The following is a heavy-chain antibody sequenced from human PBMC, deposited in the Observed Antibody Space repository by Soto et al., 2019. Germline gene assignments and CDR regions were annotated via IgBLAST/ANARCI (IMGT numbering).Heavy chain of an antibody. V-gene: IGHV1-3*01. CDR1: GYTFTSYA. J-gene: IGHJ6*02. Sequence: QVQLVQSGAEVKKPGASVKVSCKASGYTFTSYAMHWVRQAPGQRLEWMGWINAGNGNTKYSQKFQGRVTITRDTSASTDYMELSSLRSEDTAVYYCARATVTTYYYGMDVWGQGTTVTVSS. D-gene: IGHD4-4*01. CDR2: INAGNGNT. CDR3: ARATVTTYYYGMDV.